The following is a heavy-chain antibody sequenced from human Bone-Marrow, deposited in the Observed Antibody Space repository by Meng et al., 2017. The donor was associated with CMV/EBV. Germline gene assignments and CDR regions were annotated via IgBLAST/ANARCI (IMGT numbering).Heavy chain of an antibody. V-gene: IGHV2-5*02. J-gene: IGHJ4*02. Sequence: CTFSGFSLTTNEVGVGWIRQPPGKALEWLALIYWDDDRRFSPSLKTRLTITKDTTKNQVALTMANMDPVDTATYFCARRLTSGPFDCWGQGILVTVSS. CDR2: IYWDDDR. CDR3: ARRLTSGPFDC. CDR1: GFSLTTNEVG. D-gene: IGHD3-16*01.